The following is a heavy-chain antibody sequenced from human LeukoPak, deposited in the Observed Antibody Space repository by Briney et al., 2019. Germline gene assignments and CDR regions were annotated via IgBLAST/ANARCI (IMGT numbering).Heavy chain of an antibody. J-gene: IGHJ5*02. CDR2: ITIYNGKT. CDR1: GYTFTSYG. V-gene: IGHV1-18*01. Sequence: GASVKVSCKASGYTFTSYGISWVRQAPGQGLEWMGWITIYNGKTNYAQKFQGRVTMTTDTSTSTAYMELRSLRSDDTAVYYCARDNRLARWELPLGQFDPWGQGTLVTVSS. CDR3: ARDNRLARWELPLGQFDP. D-gene: IGHD1-26*01.